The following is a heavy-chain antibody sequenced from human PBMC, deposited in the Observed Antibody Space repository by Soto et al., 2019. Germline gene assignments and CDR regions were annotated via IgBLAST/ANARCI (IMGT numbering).Heavy chain of an antibody. D-gene: IGHD6-13*01. V-gene: IGHV1-2*04. J-gene: IGHJ4*02. Sequence: VSCKASGYTFTGYYMHWVRQAPGQGLEWMGWINPNSGGTNYAQKFQGWVTMTRDTSISTAYMELSRLRSDDTAVYYCARAYSSSHLDYWGQGTLVTVSS. CDR1: GYTFTGYY. CDR3: ARAYSSSHLDY. CDR2: INPNSGGT.